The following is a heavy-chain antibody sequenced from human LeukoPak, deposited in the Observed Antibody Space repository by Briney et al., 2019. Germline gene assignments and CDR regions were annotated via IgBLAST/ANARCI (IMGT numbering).Heavy chain of an antibody. CDR2: INPNSGGT. D-gene: IGHD3-22*01. CDR3: AREYYYDSSGYYPLGY. CDR1: GYTFTGYY. J-gene: IGHJ4*02. Sequence: ASVKVSCKASGYTFTGYYTHWVRQAPGQGLEWMGWINPNSGGTSYAQKFQGRVTMTRDTSISTAYMELSRLRSDDTAVYYCAREYYYDSSGYYPLGYWGQGTLVTVSS. V-gene: IGHV1-2*02.